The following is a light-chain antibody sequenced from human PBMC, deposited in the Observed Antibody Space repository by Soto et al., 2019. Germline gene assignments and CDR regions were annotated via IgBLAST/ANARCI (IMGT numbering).Light chain of an antibody. V-gene: IGKV3-20*01. CDR2: STS. Sequence: IVMTQSPATLSLSPGERVTLSCRARQSVGSNLAWYQQKPGQAPRLLIYSTSSRATGIPDRFSVSGSGTDCTLTISRLEPEDVAVYYCQQYGNSPWTFGQGTKVDIK. CDR3: QQYGNSPWT. J-gene: IGKJ1*01. CDR1: QSVGSN.